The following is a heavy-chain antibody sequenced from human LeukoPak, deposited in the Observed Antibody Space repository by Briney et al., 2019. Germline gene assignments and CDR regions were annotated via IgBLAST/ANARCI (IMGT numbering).Heavy chain of an antibody. J-gene: IGHJ6*02. CDR2: ISDSGGYT. Sequence: GGSLRLSCAASGFSFSNNAMSWVRQAPGKGLEWVSTISDSGGYTYYADSVKGRFTISRDNSKDTLYLHMSSLRAEDTAIHYCAKVPYSDYGSGRPPFMDVWGQGTTVAVSS. D-gene: IGHD3-10*01. CDR1: GFSFSNNA. V-gene: IGHV3-23*01. CDR3: AKVPYSDYGSGRPPFMDV.